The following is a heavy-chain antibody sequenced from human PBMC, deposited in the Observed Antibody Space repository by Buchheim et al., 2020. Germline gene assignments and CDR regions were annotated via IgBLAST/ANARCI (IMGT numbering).Heavy chain of an antibody. V-gene: IGHV3-48*03. J-gene: IGHJ4*02. Sequence: EVQLVESGGRLVQPGGSLRLSCAASGFTFRNYEMSWVRQAPGKGLEWISYISSSDFTIYYADSVKGRFIISRDNAKKSVHLQMNSLRAEDTAVYYCTRKSRDNLGTLDYWGQGTL. CDR1: GFTFRNYE. CDR2: ISSSDFTI. D-gene: IGHD1-1*01. CDR3: TRKSRDNLGTLDY.